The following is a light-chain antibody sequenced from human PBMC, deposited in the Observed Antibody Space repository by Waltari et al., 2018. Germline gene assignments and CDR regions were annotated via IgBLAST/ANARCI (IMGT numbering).Light chain of an antibody. CDR1: QGISSY. CDR3: QQLNSYPLS. CDR2: AAS. V-gene: IGKV1-9*01. Sequence: TCRASQGISSYLAWYQQKPGKAPELLIYAASTLQSGVPSRFSGSGSGTDFTLNISSLQPDDFATYYCQQLNSYPLSFGPGTKVDVK. J-gene: IGKJ3*01.